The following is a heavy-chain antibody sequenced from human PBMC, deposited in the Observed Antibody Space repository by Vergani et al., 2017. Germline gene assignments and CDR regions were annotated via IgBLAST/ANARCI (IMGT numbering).Heavy chain of an antibody. CDR2: ISYDGCNK. Sequence: QVQLVESGGGVVQPGRSLRLSCAASGFTFSSYGMHWVRQAPGKGLEWVAVISYDGCNKYYADSVKGRFTISRDNSKNTLYLQMNSLRAEDTAVYYCAKGLYDILTVIMDVWGQGTTVTVSS. CDR1: GFTFSSYG. CDR3: AKGLYDILTVIMDV. D-gene: IGHD3-9*01. V-gene: IGHV3-30*18. J-gene: IGHJ6*02.